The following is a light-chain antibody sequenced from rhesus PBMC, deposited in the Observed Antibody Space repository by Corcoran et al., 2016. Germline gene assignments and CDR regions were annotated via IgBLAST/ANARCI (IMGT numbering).Light chain of an antibody. CDR2: KAS. Sequence: DIQMTQSPSSLSASVGDLVTITCRASQSISNWVDWYQQKPGKALKLLIYKASRLQGGVPSRFSGGGSGTDLPLTISILQPEDFGIYYFLQYSSSPLTFGVGTKVDLK. CDR1: QSISNW. CDR3: LQYSSSPLT. V-gene: IGKV1-22*01. J-gene: IGKJ4*01.